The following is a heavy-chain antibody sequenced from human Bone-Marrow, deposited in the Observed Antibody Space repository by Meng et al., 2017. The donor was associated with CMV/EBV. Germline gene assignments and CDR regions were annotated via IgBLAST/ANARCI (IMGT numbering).Heavy chain of an antibody. J-gene: IGHJ1*01. Sequence: GSLRLSCAVYGGSFSGYYWSWIRQPPGKGLEWIGEINHSGSTNYNPSLKSRVTISVDTSKNQFSLKLSSVTAADTAVYYCARGSTGITPYWGQGTLVTFSS. V-gene: IGHV4-34*01. D-gene: IGHD1-1*01. CDR1: GGSFSGYY. CDR3: ARGSTGITPY. CDR2: INHSGST.